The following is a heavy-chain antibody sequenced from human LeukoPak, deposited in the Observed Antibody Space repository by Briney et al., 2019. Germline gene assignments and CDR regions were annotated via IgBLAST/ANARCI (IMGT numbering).Heavy chain of an antibody. V-gene: IGHV4-59*08. Sequence: PSETLSLTCTVSGGSISSYYWSWIRQPPGKGLEWIGYIYYSGSTNYNPSLKSRVTISVDTSKNQFSLKLSSVTAADTAVYYCARGDYYDSSGPPGGYYYGMDVWGQGTTVTVSS. CDR2: IYYSGST. CDR3: ARGDYYDSSGPPGGYYYGMDV. D-gene: IGHD3-22*01. CDR1: GGSISSYY. J-gene: IGHJ6*02.